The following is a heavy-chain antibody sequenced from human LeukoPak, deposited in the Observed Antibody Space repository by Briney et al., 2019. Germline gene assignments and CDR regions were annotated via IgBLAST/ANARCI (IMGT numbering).Heavy chain of an antibody. CDR3: ASTRDIVVVVAATEFDY. CDR1: GGTISSYY. CDR2: IYTSGSA. Sequence: PSETLSLTCTVSGGTISSYYWSWIRQPAGKGLEWIGRIYTSGSANYNPSLKSRVTISVDTSKNQFSLKLSSVTAADTAVYYCASTRDIVVVVAATEFDYWGQGTLVTVSS. V-gene: IGHV4-4*07. D-gene: IGHD2-15*01. J-gene: IGHJ4*02.